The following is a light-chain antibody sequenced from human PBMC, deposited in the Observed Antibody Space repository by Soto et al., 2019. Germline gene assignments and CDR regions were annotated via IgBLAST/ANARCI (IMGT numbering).Light chain of an antibody. J-gene: IGKJ4*01. CDR2: DAS. V-gene: IGKV3-11*01. CDR1: QNIRSY. Sequence: IMMTQSPATLSLSPGERATLSCRAGQNIRSYLAWYQQKSGQAPRLLIHDASNGAPGTPARFSGSGSGTDFTLTISSLEPEDSAVYYCQQRYNWLTFGGGTKVDIK. CDR3: QQRYNWLT.